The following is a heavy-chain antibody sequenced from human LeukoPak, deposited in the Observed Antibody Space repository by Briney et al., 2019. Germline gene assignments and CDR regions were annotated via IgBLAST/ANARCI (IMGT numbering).Heavy chain of an antibody. D-gene: IGHD5-12*01. Sequence: HPGRSLRLSCAASGFTFSNYWMSWVRQAPGKGLEWVANIKEDGSEKYYVDSVKGRFTISRDNAKKSLYLQMNSLRAEDTAVYYCARDGGGYDIWGQGTLVTVSS. J-gene: IGHJ4*02. CDR1: GFTFSNYW. V-gene: IGHV3-7*01. CDR2: IKEDGSEK. CDR3: ARDGGGYDI.